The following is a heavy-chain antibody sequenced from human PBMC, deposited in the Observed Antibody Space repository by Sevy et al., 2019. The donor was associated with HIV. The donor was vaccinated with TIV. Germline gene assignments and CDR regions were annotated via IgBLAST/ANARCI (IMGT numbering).Heavy chain of an antibody. CDR1: GFTFNIYE. CDR2: ISSSFSI. Sequence: GGSLRLSCAASGFTFNIYEMNWVRQAPGKGLEWVSYISSSFSIYYADSVKGRFTISRDNAKNSLYLQMNSLRAEDTAVYYCARDKTILEGRYGMDVWGQGTTVTVSS. J-gene: IGHJ6*02. D-gene: IGHD3-3*01. CDR3: ARDKTILEGRYGMDV. V-gene: IGHV3-48*03.